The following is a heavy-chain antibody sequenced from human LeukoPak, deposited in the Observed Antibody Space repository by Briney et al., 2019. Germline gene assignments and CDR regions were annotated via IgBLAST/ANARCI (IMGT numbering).Heavy chain of an antibody. V-gene: IGHV3-30*18. CDR1: GFTFSSYG. Sequence: GGSLRLSCAASGFTFSSYGMHWVRQAPGKSLEWVAVISYDGNNKYYADSVKGRFTISRDNSKNTLYVQMDHLRTEDTAVYHCAKEDYDGSGSYLGYWGQGTLVTVSS. CDR3: AKEDYDGSGSYLGY. CDR2: ISYDGNNK. D-gene: IGHD3-10*01. J-gene: IGHJ4*02.